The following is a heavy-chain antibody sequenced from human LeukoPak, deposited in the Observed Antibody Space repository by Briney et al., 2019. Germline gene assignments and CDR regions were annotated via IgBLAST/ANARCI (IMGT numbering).Heavy chain of an antibody. CDR2: ISAYNGNT. J-gene: IGHJ5*02. CDR3: AKDRPTKVLRYFDWRIPALNWFDP. Sequence: ASVKVSCKASGYTSTSYGISWVRQAPGQGLEWMGWISAYNGNTNYAQKLQGRVTMTTDTSTSTAYMELRSLRSDDTAVYYCAKDRPTKVLRYFDWRIPALNWFDPWGQGTLVTVSS. CDR1: GYTSTSYG. D-gene: IGHD3-9*01. V-gene: IGHV1-18*01.